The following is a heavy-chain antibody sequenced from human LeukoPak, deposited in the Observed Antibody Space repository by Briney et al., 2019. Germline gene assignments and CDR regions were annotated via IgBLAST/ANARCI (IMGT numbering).Heavy chain of an antibody. J-gene: IGHJ4*02. CDR2: INPKNGGT. CDR1: GYTFTDYY. V-gene: IGHV1-2*02. Sequence: ASVKVSCKASGYTFTDYYMHWVRQAPGQGLEWMGWINPKNGGTKYAQSFQGRVTVTSDTSITTAYMEISSLTSDDTAVYFCARERQGDYWGQGTLVTVSS. CDR3: ARERQGDY.